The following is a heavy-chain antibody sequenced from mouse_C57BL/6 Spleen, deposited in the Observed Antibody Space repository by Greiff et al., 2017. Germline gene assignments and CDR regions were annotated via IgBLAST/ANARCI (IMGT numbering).Heavy chain of an antibody. J-gene: IGHJ4*01. CDR3: ARRIITTVVADAMDY. D-gene: IGHD1-1*01. Sequence: QVHVKQSGAELMKPGASVKLSCKATGYTFTGYWIEWVKQRPGHGLEWIGEILTGSGSTNYNEKFKGKATFTADTSSNTAYMQLSSLTTEDSASYYCARRIITTVVADAMDYWGQGTSVTVSS. CDR1: GYTFTGYW. V-gene: IGHV1-9*01. CDR2: ILTGSGST.